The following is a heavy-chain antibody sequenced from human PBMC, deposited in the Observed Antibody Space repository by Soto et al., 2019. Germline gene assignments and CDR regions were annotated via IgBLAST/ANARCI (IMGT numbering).Heavy chain of an antibody. CDR3: ATSSHLLWFGETPQDNWFDP. CDR2: IIPIFGTA. Sequence: VKVSCKASGGTFSSYAISWVRQAPGQGLEWMGGIIPIFGTANYAQKFQGRVTITADESTSTAYMELSSLRSEDTAVYYCATSSHLLWFGETPQDNWFDPWGQGTLVTVSS. CDR1: GGTFSSYA. D-gene: IGHD3-10*01. J-gene: IGHJ5*02. V-gene: IGHV1-69*13.